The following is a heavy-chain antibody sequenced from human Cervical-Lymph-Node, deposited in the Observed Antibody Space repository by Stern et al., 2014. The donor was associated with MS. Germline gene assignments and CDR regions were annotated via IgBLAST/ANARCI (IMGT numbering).Heavy chain of an antibody. V-gene: IGHV3-33*01. D-gene: IGHD6-13*01. CDR3: ASAYSSSHYYFDY. CDR2: IWDDGSNP. Sequence: VQLVESGGGVVQPGRSLRLYCAASGFSFSRYAMHWVRQAPGKGLEWVALIWDDGSNPYYADSVTGRFTISRDNFKNTLYLQMNSLRAEDTAVYYCASAYSSSHYYFDYWGQGTLVTVSS. J-gene: IGHJ4*02. CDR1: GFSFSRYA.